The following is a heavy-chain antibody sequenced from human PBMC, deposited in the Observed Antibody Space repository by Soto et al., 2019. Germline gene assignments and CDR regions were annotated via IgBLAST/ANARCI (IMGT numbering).Heavy chain of an antibody. CDR1: GYTFTSWG. D-gene: IGHD2-2*01. CDR3: ARDQTSLIVVVPAASVGMDV. V-gene: IGHV1-18*01. J-gene: IGHJ6*04. CDR2: ISAYNGNT. Sequence: SVRVSYQPSGYTFTSWGISWVRQAPGQGLEWMGWISAYNGNTNYAQKLQGRVTMTTDTSTSTAYMELRSLRSDDTAVYYCARDQTSLIVVVPAASVGMDVWGKGTTVTVSS.